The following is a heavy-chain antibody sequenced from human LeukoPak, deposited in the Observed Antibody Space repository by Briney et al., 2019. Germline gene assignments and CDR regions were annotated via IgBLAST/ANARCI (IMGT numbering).Heavy chain of an antibody. CDR3: AREPYDFWSGDYYYYMDV. CDR1: GYTFTSYG. J-gene: IGHJ6*03. V-gene: IGHV1-18*01. Sequence: ASVKVSCKASGYTFTSYGISWVRQAPGQGLEWMGWMSANNGNTNYAQKLQGRVTMTTDTSTSTAYMELRSLRSDDTAVYYCAREPYDFWSGDYYYYMDVWGKGTTVTVSS. D-gene: IGHD3-3*01. CDR2: MSANNGNT.